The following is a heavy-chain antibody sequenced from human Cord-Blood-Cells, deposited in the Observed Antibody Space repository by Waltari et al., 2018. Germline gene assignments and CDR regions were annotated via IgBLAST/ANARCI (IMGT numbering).Heavy chain of an antibody. CDR2: IKQDGSEK. J-gene: IGHJ4*02. V-gene: IGHV3-7*01. Sequence: EVQLVESGGGLVQPGGSLSLSCAASGFTFSTHWMSWVRQAPGKGPEWVANIKQDGSEKYYVDSVKGRFTISRDNAKNSLYLQMNSLRAEDTAVYYCARGLGFDYWGQGTLVTVSS. CDR3: ARGLGFDY. D-gene: IGHD6-6*01. CDR1: GFTFSTHW.